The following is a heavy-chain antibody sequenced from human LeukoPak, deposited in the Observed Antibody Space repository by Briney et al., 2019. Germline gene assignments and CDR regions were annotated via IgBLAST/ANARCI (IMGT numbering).Heavy chain of an antibody. CDR1: GFTFSSYE. V-gene: IGHV3-20*04. J-gene: IGHJ4*02. CDR2: INWNGGRT. Sequence: GGSLRLSCAASGFTFSSYEMNWVRQAPGKGLEWVSGINWNGGRTDYADSVKGRFTIYRDNAKDSLYLQMNSLRAEDTALYYCARYDYSDYVGYYDHWGQGTLVTVSS. CDR3: ARYDYSDYVGYYDH. D-gene: IGHD4-11*01.